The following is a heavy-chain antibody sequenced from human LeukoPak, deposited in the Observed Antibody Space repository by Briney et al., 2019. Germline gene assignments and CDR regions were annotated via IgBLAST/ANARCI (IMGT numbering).Heavy chain of an antibody. J-gene: IGHJ5*02. CDR2: IIPIFGTA. V-gene: IGHV1-69*01. CDR1: GGTFSSYA. Sequence: SVKVSCKASGGTFSSYAISWVRQAPGRGLEWMGGIIPIFGTANYAQKFQGRVTITADESTSTAYMELSSLRSEDTAVYYCARDFIPKIFGSGSYYKTFPLGWFDPWGQGTLVTVSS. D-gene: IGHD3-10*01. CDR3: ARDFIPKIFGSGSYYKTFPLGWFDP.